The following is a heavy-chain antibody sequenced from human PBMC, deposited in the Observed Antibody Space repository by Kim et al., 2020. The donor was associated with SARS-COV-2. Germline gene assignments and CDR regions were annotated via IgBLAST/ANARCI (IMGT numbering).Heavy chain of an antibody. J-gene: IGHJ4*02. CDR3: ARGPVAIAARPVYFDY. D-gene: IGHD6-6*01. V-gene: IGHV4-34*01. Sequence: SETLSLTCAVYGGSFSGYYWSWIRQPPGKGLEWIGEINHSGSTNYNPSLKSRVTISVDTSKNQFSLKLSSVTAADTAVYYCARGPVAIAARPVYFDYWGQGTLVTVSS. CDR2: INHSGST. CDR1: GGSFSGYY.